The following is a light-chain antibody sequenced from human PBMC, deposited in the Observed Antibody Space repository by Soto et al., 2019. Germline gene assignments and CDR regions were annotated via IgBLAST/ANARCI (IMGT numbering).Light chain of an antibody. CDR1: TSNIGGNT. J-gene: IGLJ2*01. V-gene: IGLV1-44*01. CDR2: SND. Sequence: QSVLTQPPSASGTPGQRVTISCSGSTSNIGGNTVNWYQQLPGTAPKLLIYSNDQRPSVVPDRFSGSKSGTSASLAISRLQSEDEAAYYCAAWDASLNAVTFGGGTKLTVL. CDR3: AAWDASLNAVT.